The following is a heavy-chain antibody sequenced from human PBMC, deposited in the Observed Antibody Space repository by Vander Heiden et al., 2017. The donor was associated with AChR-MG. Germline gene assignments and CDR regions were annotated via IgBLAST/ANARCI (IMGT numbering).Heavy chain of an antibody. CDR2: ISSRSTYT. CDR3: ARVGVSDMWSGRHNYYAVDV. V-gene: IGHV3-21*01. Sequence: EVHLVASGGGLVKPGASLTRSCAASGFTCCRYSMSWVRQAPGQGLECVSSISSRSTYTYYADSMKGRFTVSRENAKNSLYLQMNSLRAEDTALYYCARVGVSDMWSGRHNYYAVDVWCQGTTVTVS. D-gene: IGHD3-3*01. CDR1: GFTCCRYS. J-gene: IGHJ6*02.